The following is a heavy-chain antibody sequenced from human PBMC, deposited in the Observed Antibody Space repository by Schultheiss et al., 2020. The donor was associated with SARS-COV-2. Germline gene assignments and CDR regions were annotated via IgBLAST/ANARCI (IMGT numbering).Heavy chain of an antibody. D-gene: IGHD6-19*01. CDR2: ISGSDGST. J-gene: IGHJ3*02. V-gene: IGHV3-23*01. CDR1: GFTVSSNY. CDR3: AKGAVAGDDAFGI. Sequence: GESLKISCAASGFTVSSNYMSWVRQAPGKGLEWVSAISGSDGSTYYADSVKGRFTISRDNSRNTLHLQMNALRAEDTAVHYCAKGAVAGDDAFGIWGQGKMVTV.